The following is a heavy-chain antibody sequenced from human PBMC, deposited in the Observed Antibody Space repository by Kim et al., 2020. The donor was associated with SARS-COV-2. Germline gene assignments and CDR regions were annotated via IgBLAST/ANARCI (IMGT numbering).Heavy chain of an antibody. CDR2: IYHSGST. CDR3: ARDRPYYDILTGYSHWFDP. D-gene: IGHD3-9*01. J-gene: IGHJ5*02. CDR1: GGSISSSNW. Sequence: SETLSLTCAVSGGSISSSNWWSWVRQPPGKGLEWIGEIYHSGSTNYNPSLKSRVTISVDKSKNQFSLKLSSVTAADTAVYYCARDRPYYDILTGYSHWFDPWGQGTLVTVSS. V-gene: IGHV4-4*02.